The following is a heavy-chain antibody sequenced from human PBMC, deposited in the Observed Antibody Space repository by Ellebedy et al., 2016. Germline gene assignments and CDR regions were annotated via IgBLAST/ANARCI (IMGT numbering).Heavy chain of an antibody. CDR2: IYSSGST. V-gene: IGHV4-59*12. Sequence: SETLSLXCTVSGGSISSYYWSWIRQPPGKDLEWIGYIYSSGSTNYNPSLKSRVTISVDTSKNQFSLKLSSVTAADTAVYYCARGLRLSAFDIWGQGTMVTVSS. J-gene: IGHJ3*02. CDR3: ARGLRLSAFDI. CDR1: GGSISSYY. D-gene: IGHD5-12*01.